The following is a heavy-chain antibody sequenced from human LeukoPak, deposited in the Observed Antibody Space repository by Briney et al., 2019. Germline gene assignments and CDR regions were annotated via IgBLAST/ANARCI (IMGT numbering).Heavy chain of an antibody. CDR3: AKTALIGGNSGY. CDR1: GLTFSSYA. Sequence: GGSLRLSCAASGLTFSSYAMRWVRQAPGKGLEWVSAISGSGGSTYYADSVKGRFTISRDNSKNTLYLQMNSLRAEDTAVYYCAKTALIGGNSGYWGQGTLVTVSS. D-gene: IGHD4-23*01. CDR2: ISGSGGST. V-gene: IGHV3-23*01. J-gene: IGHJ4*02.